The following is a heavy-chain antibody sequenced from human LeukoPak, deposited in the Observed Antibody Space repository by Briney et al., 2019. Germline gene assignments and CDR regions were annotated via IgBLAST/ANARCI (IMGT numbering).Heavy chain of an antibody. CDR2: INHSGST. CDR1: GGSFSSYY. CDR3: ASGRPVEGSMCFYY. Sequence: PSETLSLTYAVYGGSFSSYYWSWIRQPPGKGLEWIGEINHSGSTNYNPSLKSRGTISVDTSKKQFSLNLSSVTAADTGIYYCASGRPVEGSMCFYYCGQGNLVTVSS. J-gene: IGHJ4*02. V-gene: IGHV4-34*01.